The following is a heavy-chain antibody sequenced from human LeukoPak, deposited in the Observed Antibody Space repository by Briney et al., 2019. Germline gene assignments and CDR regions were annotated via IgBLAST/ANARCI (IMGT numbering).Heavy chain of an antibody. D-gene: IGHD2-2*02. CDR3: ARVVQLVVVPAAIRRGWFDP. V-gene: IGHV4-34*01. Sequence: SETLSLTCAVYGGSFSGYYWRWIRQPPGKGLEGIGEINHSGSTNYNPSLKSRVTISVDTSKNQFSLKLSSVTAADTAVYYCARVVQLVVVPAAIRRGWFDPWGQGTLVTVSS. CDR2: INHSGST. CDR1: GGSFSGYY. J-gene: IGHJ5*02.